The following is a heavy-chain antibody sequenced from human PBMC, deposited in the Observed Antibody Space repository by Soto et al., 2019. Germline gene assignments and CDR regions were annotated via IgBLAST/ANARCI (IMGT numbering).Heavy chain of an antibody. Sequence: GGSLRLSCAASGFTFSSYWMSWVRQAPGKGLEWVANIKQDGSEKYYVDSVKGRFTISRDNAKNSLYLQMNSLRAEDTAVYYCARDSGITIFGVVIPFDYWGQGTLVTVSS. D-gene: IGHD3-3*01. CDR3: ARDSGITIFGVVIPFDY. CDR2: IKQDGSEK. CDR1: GFTFSSYW. J-gene: IGHJ4*02. V-gene: IGHV3-7*01.